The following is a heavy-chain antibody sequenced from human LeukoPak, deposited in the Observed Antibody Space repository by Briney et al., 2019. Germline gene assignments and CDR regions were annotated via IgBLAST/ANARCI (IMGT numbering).Heavy chain of an antibody. CDR2: IYTSGST. D-gene: IGHD2-15*01. Sequence: SQTLSLTCTVPGGSISSGRYYWSWIRQPAGKGLEWIGRIYTSGSTNHNPSLNSRVAISLDTSRNHLSLKLTSVTAADTAVYYCAGVLYPGNWLDPWGQGALVTVSS. CDR1: GGSISSGRYY. CDR3: AGVLYPGNWLDP. J-gene: IGHJ5*02. V-gene: IGHV4-61*02.